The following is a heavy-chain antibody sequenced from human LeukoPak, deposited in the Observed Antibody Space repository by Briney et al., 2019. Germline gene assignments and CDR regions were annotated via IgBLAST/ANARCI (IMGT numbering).Heavy chain of an antibody. CDR1: GFTFSSYG. CDR3: AKEFAYSSGRTEYYFDY. Sequence: GGSLRLSCAASGFTFSSYGMHWVRQAPGKGLEWVAFIRYDGSNKCYADSVKGRFTISRDNPKNTLYLQMNSLRAEDTAVYYCAKEFAYSSGRTEYYFDYWGQGTLVTVSS. CDR2: IRYDGSNK. D-gene: IGHD6-19*01. V-gene: IGHV3-30*02. J-gene: IGHJ4*02.